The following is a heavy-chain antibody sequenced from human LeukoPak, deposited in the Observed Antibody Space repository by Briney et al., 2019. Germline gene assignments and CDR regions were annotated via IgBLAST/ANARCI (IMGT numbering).Heavy chain of an antibody. CDR1: GYTFTSYY. D-gene: IGHD1-26*01. CDR3: ARVSGSYHGHNDY. J-gene: IGHJ4*02. Sequence: ASVKVSCKASGYTFTSYYMHWVRQAPGQGLEWMVIINPSGGSTSYAQKFQGRVTMTRDTSTSTVYMELSSLRSEDTTVYYCARVSGSYHGHNDYWGQGILVTVSS. V-gene: IGHV1-46*01. CDR2: INPSGGST.